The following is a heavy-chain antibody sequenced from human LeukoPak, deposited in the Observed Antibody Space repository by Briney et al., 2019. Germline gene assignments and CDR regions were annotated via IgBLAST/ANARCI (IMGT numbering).Heavy chain of an antibody. Sequence: SETLSLTCTVSGGSISSYYWSWLRQPPGKGLEWIGYIYYSGSTNYNPSLKSRVTISVDTSKNQFSLKLSSVTAADTAVFYCARHNYSSGWFNYWGQGTLVTVSS. D-gene: IGHD6-19*01. J-gene: IGHJ4*02. CDR3: ARHNYSSGWFNY. V-gene: IGHV4-59*08. CDR1: GGSISSYY. CDR2: IYYSGST.